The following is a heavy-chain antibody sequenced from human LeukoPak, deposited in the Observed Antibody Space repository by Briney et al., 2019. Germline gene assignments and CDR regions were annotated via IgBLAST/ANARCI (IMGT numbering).Heavy chain of an antibody. J-gene: IGHJ4*02. CDR2: IYYSGST. CDR1: GGSISGYY. CDR3: ARQAFCSGSSCNPFDY. Sequence: PSETLSLTCTVSGGSISGYYWSWIRQPPGKGLEWISYIYYSGSTNYNPSLKSRVTISMDTSKSQFSLKLSSVTAADTAVYYWARQAFCSGSSCNPFDYWGQGTLVTVSS. V-gene: IGHV4-59*08. D-gene: IGHD2-15*01.